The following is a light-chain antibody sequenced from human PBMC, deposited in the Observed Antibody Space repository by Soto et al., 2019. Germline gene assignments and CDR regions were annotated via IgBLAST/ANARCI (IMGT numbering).Light chain of an antibody. CDR2: WAS. CDR3: KQSYNTPT. CDR1: QSVLHTSNNRHY. Sequence: DIVMTQSPDSLAVSLGERATINCKSSQSVLHTSNNRHYLAWYQQKPGQPPKLLIYWASTRESGVPDRFSGSGSGTDFTLTISSLQAEDVAVYYCKQSYNTPTFGGGTRVAI. V-gene: IGKV4-1*01. J-gene: IGKJ4*01.